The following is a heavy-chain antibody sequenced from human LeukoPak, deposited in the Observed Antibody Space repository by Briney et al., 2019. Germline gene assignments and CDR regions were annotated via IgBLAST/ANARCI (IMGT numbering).Heavy chain of an antibody. V-gene: IGHV4-59*11. J-gene: IGHJ4*02. Sequence: SSDTLSLTCTVSGGSINSHYWRWVRQPSGKGLEWIWYISYCGTTNYNPSLESRVTIPVDTSKTQFSLKLSSVTAADTAMYYCVRGGDDASMWRSYFDFWGQSAVVSVSS. CDR2: ISYCGTT. CDR1: GGSINSHY. D-gene: IGHD5-18*01. CDR3: VRGGDDASMWRSYFDF.